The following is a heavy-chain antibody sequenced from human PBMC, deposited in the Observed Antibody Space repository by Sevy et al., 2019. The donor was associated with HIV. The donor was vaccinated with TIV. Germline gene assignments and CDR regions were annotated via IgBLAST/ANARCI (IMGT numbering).Heavy chain of an antibody. D-gene: IGHD6-19*01. CDR1: GFTFSSYA. Sequence: GGSLRLSCAASGFTFSSYAMSWVRQAPGKGLEWVSGISSSVGRAYYADSVKGRFTISRDNSRDTLYLQMNSLSTEDTAVYYCAKLGGSSGWDSLHAFDIWGQGTMVTVSS. CDR3: AKLGGSSGWDSLHAFDI. J-gene: IGHJ3*02. V-gene: IGHV3-23*01. CDR2: ISSSVGRA.